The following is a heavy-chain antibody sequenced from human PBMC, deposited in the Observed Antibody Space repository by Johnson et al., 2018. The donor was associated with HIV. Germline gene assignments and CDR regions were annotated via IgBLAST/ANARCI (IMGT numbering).Heavy chain of an antibody. Sequence: QVQLVESGGGVVQPGTSLRLSCAASGFTFSRCGMHWVRQAPGKGLEWAAVISNDGSAKYYAYSVKGRFTISRDNTNNTLLLQMNSLRADDTAVYYCAKDSTITIFGVVTSPYGFDVWGQGTMVTVSS. V-gene: IGHV3-30*18. D-gene: IGHD3-3*01. CDR1: GFTFSRCG. J-gene: IGHJ3*01. CDR2: ISNDGSAK. CDR3: AKDSTITIFGVVTSPYGFDV.